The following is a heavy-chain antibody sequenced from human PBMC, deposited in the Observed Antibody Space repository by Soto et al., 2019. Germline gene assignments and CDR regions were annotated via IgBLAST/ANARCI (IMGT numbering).Heavy chain of an antibody. V-gene: IGHV3-11*04. J-gene: IGHJ5*02. CDR1: GFTFSDYY. CDR3: ARLTGYSVPWFDP. CDR2: ISGNGEVI. Sequence: PGGSLRLSCAASGFTFSDYYIHWIRRAPGKGLEWISYISGNGEVIQYAASARGRFTISRDNAKNSLYLQMNSLRAEDTAVYYCARLTGYSVPWFDPWGQGTLVTVSS. D-gene: IGHD3-9*01.